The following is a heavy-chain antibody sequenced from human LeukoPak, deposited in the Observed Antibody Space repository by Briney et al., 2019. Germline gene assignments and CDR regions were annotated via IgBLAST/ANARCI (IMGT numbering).Heavy chain of an antibody. J-gene: IGHJ4*02. CDR3: ARGFGIAAGGPDY. CDR1: GFTFSSYS. D-gene: IGHD6-13*01. Sequence: GGSLRLSCAASGFTFSSYSMNWVRQAPGKGLEWVSSISSSSSYIYYADSVKGRFTISRDNAKNSLYLQMNSLRAEDTAVYYCARGFGIAAGGPDYWGQGTLVTVSS. CDR2: ISSSSSYI. V-gene: IGHV3-21*01.